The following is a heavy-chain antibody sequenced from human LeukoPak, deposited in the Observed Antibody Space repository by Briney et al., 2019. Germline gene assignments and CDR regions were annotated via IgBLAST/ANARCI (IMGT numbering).Heavy chain of an antibody. J-gene: IGHJ4*02. V-gene: IGHV3-23*01. D-gene: IGHD4-23*01. CDR1: GVTFSTYS. CDR3: AKSHSVAQRGYFDY. CDR2: VANSGVAT. Sequence: GGSLRLSCAASGVTFSTYSMSWVRQAPGKGLEWVSTVANSGVATYYAASVRGRFTISRDNYRNTVYLQINSLRAEDTAVYYCAKSHSVAQRGYFDYWGQGTLVTVSS.